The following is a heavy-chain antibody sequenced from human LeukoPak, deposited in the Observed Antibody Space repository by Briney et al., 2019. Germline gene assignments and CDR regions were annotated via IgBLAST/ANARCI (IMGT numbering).Heavy chain of an antibody. V-gene: IGHV4-39*07. Sequence: PSETLFLTCTVSGGSISSSSYYWGWIRQPPGKGLEWIGSIYYSGSTYYNPSLKSRVTISVDTSKNQFSLKLSSVTAADTAVYYCASPLLLRYFDWLPSRPSYYYYMDVWGKGTTVTVSS. J-gene: IGHJ6*03. CDR3: ASPLLLRYFDWLPSRPSYYYYMDV. CDR2: IYYSGST. CDR1: GGSISSSSYY. D-gene: IGHD3-9*01.